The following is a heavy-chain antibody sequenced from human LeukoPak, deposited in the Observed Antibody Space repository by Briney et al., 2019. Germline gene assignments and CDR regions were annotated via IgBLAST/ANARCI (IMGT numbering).Heavy chain of an antibody. CDR2: TWYDGSNK. CDR1: AFSFSTNG. J-gene: IGHJ4*02. Sequence: GRSLRLSGAAAAFSFSTNGRRWVPQAPGKGREGVAVTWYDGSNKYYADSVKGRFTISRDNSKKTMYLQMNSLRAEDTAVYYCARFEGSQTLDYWGQGTLVTVSS. CDR3: ARFEGSQTLDY. D-gene: IGHD3-10*01. V-gene: IGHV3-33*01.